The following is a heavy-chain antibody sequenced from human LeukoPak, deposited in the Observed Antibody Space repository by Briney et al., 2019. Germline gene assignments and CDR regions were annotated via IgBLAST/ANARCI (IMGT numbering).Heavy chain of an antibody. CDR1: GGTFSSYA. CDR3: AREYYDYVWGSYRYTHFDY. V-gene: IGHV1-69*05. D-gene: IGHD3-16*02. Sequence: SVKVSCKASGGTFSSYAISWVRQAPGQGLEWMGRIIPIFGTANYAQKFQGRVTITTDESTSTAYMELSSLRSEDTAVYYCAREYYDYVWGSYRYTHFDYWGQGTLVTVSS. J-gene: IGHJ4*02. CDR2: IIPIFGTA.